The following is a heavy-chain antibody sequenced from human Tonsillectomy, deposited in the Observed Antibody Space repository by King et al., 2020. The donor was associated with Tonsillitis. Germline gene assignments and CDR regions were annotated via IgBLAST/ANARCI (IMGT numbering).Heavy chain of an antibody. CDR2: ISGYNDNT. D-gene: IGHD3-22*01. CDR1: GYTFTSYG. J-gene: IGHJ3*02. Sequence: QMQLVQSGAEVKKPGASVKVSCKASGYTFTSYGISWVRQAPGQGLEWIGWISGYNDNTDYIQKLQGRVTMTTDTSTTTAYMELRSLRSDDTAVYYCARGSNYDSSGYYDDAFDIWGQGTMVTVSS. CDR3: ARGSNYDSSGYYDDAFDI. V-gene: IGHV1-18*01.